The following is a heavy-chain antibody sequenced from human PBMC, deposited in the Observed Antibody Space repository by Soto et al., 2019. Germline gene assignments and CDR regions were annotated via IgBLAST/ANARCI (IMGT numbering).Heavy chain of an antibody. V-gene: IGHV4-39*01. CDR1: GGSISSRDSY. Sequence: SETLSLTCTVSGGSISSRDSYWGWIRQPPGKGLEWIGSFHYSGSTYYIPSLKSRVTISVDTSKSQLSLRVTSVTAADTAVYYCARGFGRSHFDYWGQGTLVTVSS. CDR2: FHYSGST. CDR3: ARGFGRSHFDY. D-gene: IGHD3-16*01. J-gene: IGHJ4*02.